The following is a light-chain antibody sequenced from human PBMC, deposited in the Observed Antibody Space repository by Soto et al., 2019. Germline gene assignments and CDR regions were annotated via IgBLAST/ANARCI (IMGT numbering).Light chain of an antibody. CDR2: DVT. V-gene: IGLV2-14*03. CDR3: SPYTNINPRACV. CDR1: SGDIGSYNR. J-gene: IGLJ1*01. Sequence: QSALTQPASVSGSPGQSITISCTGTSGDIGSYNRVSWYQQHPGKAPKLIIYDVTDRPSGVSNRFSGSKSGNTASLTISGLQDEEEDEYYCSPYTNINPRACVFGTGTKLTVL.